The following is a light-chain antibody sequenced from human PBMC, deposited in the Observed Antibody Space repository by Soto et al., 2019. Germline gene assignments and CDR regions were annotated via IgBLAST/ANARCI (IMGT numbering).Light chain of an antibody. CDR2: GAS. V-gene: IGKV3-20*01. CDR3: QQYGSSLWT. CDR1: QSVSSSY. Sequence: EIVLTQSPGTLSLSPGERATLSCRASQSVSSSYLAWYQQKPGQAPRLLIYGASSRATGISDRFSGSGSGTDFTLIISRLEPEDFAVYYCQQYGSSLWTFGQGTKVEIK. J-gene: IGKJ1*01.